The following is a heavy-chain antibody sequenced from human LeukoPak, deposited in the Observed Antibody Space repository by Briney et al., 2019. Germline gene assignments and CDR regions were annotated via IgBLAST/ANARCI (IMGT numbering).Heavy chain of an antibody. V-gene: IGHV3-48*04. D-gene: IGHD2-2*01. J-gene: IGHJ6*02. CDR1: GFTFSSYA. CDR2: ISSSGSTI. Sequence: PGGSLRLSCAASGFTFSSYAMSWVRQAPGKGLEWVSYISSSGSTIYYADSVKGRFTISRDNAKNSLYLQMNSLRAEDTAVYYCARDAVVPAAKRNYYYGMDVWGQGTTVTVSS. CDR3: ARDAVVPAAKRNYYYGMDV.